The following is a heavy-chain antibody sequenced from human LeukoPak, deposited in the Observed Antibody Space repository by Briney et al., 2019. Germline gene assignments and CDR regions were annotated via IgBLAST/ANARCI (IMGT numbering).Heavy chain of an antibody. Sequence: ASVKVSCKASGYSFTGYYMHWVRQAPGQGLEWMGWINPYSGGTSYAQKFQGRVTLTTDTSITTGYMELSRLRSDDTAVYYCARPYCTITTCYLDSWGQGTLVTVSS. D-gene: IGHD2-2*01. CDR2: INPYSGGT. CDR3: ARPYCTITTCYLDS. CDR1: GYSFTGYY. J-gene: IGHJ4*02. V-gene: IGHV1-2*02.